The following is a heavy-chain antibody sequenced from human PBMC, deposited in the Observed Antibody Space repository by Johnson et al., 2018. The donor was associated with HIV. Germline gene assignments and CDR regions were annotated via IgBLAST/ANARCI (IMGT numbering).Heavy chain of an antibody. J-gene: IGHJ3*02. Sequence: VQLVESGGGLVQPGGSLILSCAASGFTFSNYYMNCVRQAPGNGLELVGQVNPNGDSTYLIDSGKDRFNTSRDNAKNTLHLHMNSLKTEDTALYYCARDWVIGDAFDIWGQGTKVTVSS. CDR1: GFTFSNYY. CDR3: ARDWVIGDAFDI. V-gene: IGHV3-25*05. CDR2: VNPNGDST. D-gene: IGHD2-21*01.